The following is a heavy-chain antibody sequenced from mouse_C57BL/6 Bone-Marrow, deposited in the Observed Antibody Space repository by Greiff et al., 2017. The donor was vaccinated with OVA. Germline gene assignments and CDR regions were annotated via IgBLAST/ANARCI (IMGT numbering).Heavy chain of an antibody. CDR3: ALTPLVERDFDS. V-gene: IGHV1-81*01. CDR1: GYTFTSYG. CDR2: IYPRSGNT. D-gene: IGHD1-1*01. J-gene: IGHJ2*01. Sequence: QVQLQQSGAELARPGASVKLSCKASGYTFTSYGISWVKQRTGQGLEWIGEIYPRSGNTYYNEKFKGKATLTADKSSSTAYMELRSLTSEDSAVSFCALTPLVERDFDSWGQGTPLTVSS.